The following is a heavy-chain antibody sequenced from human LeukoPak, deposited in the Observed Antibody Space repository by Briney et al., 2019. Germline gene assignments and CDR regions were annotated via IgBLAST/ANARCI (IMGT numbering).Heavy chain of an antibody. Sequence: GGSLRLSCAAAGFTFSSYEMNWVRQAPGKGLEWVSYISSGGSTKHYADSVKGRFTISRDNAKKSLYLQMNSLRAEDTAIYYCARQIYDYVSGTYRGRGSYFDYWGQGTLVTVSS. CDR1: GFTFSSYE. V-gene: IGHV3-48*03. D-gene: IGHD3-16*02. CDR3: ARQIYDYVSGTYRGRGSYFDY. CDR2: ISSGGSTK. J-gene: IGHJ4*02.